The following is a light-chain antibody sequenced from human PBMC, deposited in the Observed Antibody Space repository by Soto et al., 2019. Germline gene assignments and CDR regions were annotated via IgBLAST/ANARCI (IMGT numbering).Light chain of an antibody. CDR3: SSYTSSSIFVV. CDR2: DVS. Sequence: QSALTQPASVSGSPGQSITIPCTGTSSDVGGYNYVSWYQQHPGKAPKLMIYDVSNRPSGVSNRFSGSKSGNTASLTISGLQAGDEADYFCSSYTSSSIFVVFGGGTKVTVL. V-gene: IGLV2-14*01. CDR1: SSDVGGYNY. J-gene: IGLJ2*01.